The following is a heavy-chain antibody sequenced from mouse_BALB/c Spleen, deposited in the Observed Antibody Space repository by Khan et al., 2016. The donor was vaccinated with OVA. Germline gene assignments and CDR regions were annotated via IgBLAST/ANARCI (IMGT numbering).Heavy chain of an antibody. D-gene: IGHD1-2*01. CDR3: ARSGYGSFAF. V-gene: IGHV1S29*02. J-gene: IGHJ3*01. CDR1: GYTFTDYN. Sequence: EGQLQESGPELVKPGASVKISCKASGYTFTDYNMDWVKQSHGESLEWIGYIYPNSGGTDYNQKFKTKATLTVDISSSTAYMELRSLTSEDSAVYYCARSGYGSFAFWGQGTLVTVSA. CDR2: IYPNSGGT.